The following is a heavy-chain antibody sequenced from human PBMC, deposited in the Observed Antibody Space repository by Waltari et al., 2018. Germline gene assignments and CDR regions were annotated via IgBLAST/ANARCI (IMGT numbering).Heavy chain of an antibody. CDR1: GYTFTSYD. V-gene: IGHV1-8*01. D-gene: IGHD6-19*01. J-gene: IGHJ6*03. CDR3: ARVGSSGWHYYYYMDV. CDR2: MNPNSGNT. Sequence: QVQLVQSGAEVKKPGASVKVSCKASGYTFTSYDINWVRQATGQGLEWMGWMNPNSGNTGYAQKFQGRVTMTRNTSISTAYMELSSLRSGDTAVYYCARVGSSGWHYYYYMDVWGKGTTVTVSS.